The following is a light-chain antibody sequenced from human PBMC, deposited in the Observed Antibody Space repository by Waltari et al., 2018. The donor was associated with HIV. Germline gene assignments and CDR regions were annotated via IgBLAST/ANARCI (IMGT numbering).Light chain of an antibody. J-gene: IGLJ3*02. CDR3: QSADSSGAWV. Sequence: SYDLTQPPSVSVSPGQTARIACPGDELPKHYYYWYQHRPGQAPVLLIYKENERPSGIPERFSGSSSGTTVTLTITGVQADDEADYWCQSADSSGAWVFGGGTKLTVL. CDR2: KEN. V-gene: IGLV3-25*03. CDR1: ELPKHY.